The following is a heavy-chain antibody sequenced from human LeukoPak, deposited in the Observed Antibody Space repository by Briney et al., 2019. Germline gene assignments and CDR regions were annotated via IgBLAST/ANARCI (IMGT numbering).Heavy chain of an antibody. Sequence: SETLSLTCTVSGGSTRSTSYYWGWIRQPPGKGPEWIGCVHYSGSTYYNPSLKSRVTFSVDTSKNQFSLKLSSVTAADTAVYYCARGRINFFRTVTTVYFDYWGQGTLVTVSS. CDR2: VHYSGST. V-gene: IGHV4-39*01. J-gene: IGHJ4*02. CDR1: GGSTRSTSYY. D-gene: IGHD4-17*01. CDR3: ARGRINFFRTVTTVYFDY.